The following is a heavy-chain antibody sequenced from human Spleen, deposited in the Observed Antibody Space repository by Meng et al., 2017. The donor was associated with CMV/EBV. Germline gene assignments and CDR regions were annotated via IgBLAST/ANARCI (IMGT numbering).Heavy chain of an antibody. CDR1: GYTFTSYG. CDR3: ARDRIPYNWNSYYYYGMDV. V-gene: IGHV1-18*01. Sequence: ASVKVSCKASGYTFTSYGISWVRQAPGQGLEWMGWISAYNGNTNYAQKLQGRVTMTTDTSTSTAYMELRSLRSDDTAVYYCARDRIPYNWNSYYYYGMDVWGQGTTVTVSS. D-gene: IGHD1-7*01. CDR2: ISAYNGNT. J-gene: IGHJ6*02.